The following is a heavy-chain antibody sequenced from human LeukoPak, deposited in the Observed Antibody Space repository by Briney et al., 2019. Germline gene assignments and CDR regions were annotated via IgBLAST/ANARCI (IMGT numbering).Heavy chain of an antibody. Sequence: SETLSLTCTVSGGSISSFYWSWFYWSWIRQPPGKGLEWIGYIYFSGGTNYNPSLKSRVTISVDTSKNQFSLKLSSVTAADTAVYYCARGVVAAPQTFDYWGQGTLVTVSS. V-gene: IGHV4-61*08. CDR2: IYFSGGT. J-gene: IGHJ4*02. D-gene: IGHD2-15*01. CDR1: GGSISS. CDR3: ARGVVAAPQTFDY.